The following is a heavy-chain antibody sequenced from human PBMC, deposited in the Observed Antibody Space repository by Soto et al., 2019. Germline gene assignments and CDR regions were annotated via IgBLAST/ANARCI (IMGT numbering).Heavy chain of an antibody. CDR1: GGTFSSYA. Sequence: ASVKVSCKASGGTFSSYAISWVRQAPGQGLEWMGGIIPIFGTASYAQKFQGGVTITADESTSTAYMELSSLRSEDTAVYYCARAVDSSSVAGTDYWGQGTLVTVSS. J-gene: IGHJ4*02. D-gene: IGHD6-19*01. V-gene: IGHV1-69*13. CDR3: ARAVDSSSVAGTDY. CDR2: IIPIFGTA.